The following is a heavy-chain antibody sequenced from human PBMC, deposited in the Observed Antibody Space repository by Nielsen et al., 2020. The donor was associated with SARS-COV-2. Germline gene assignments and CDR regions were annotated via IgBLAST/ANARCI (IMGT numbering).Heavy chain of an antibody. Sequence: WIRQPPGKGLEWVSVIYSGCSTYYAYSVKGRFTISRDNSKNTLYLQMNSLRAEDTAVYYCARDLRGGYYYGSGSYSYYYGMDVWGQGTTVTVSS. V-gene: IGHV3-53*01. D-gene: IGHD3-10*01. CDR2: IYSGCST. CDR3: ARDLRGGYYYGSGSYSYYYGMDV. J-gene: IGHJ6*02.